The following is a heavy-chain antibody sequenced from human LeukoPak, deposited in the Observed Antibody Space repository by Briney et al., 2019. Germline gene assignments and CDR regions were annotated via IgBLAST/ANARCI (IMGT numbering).Heavy chain of an antibody. CDR3: ARWVATTGLVDS. J-gene: IGHJ4*02. CDR1: GGSINSHY. D-gene: IGHD1-26*01. Sequence: PSETLSLTCKVSGGSINSHYWSWIRRPPGKGLEYVGFIFHSGTTYYNPSLRSRVTISVATSKSQFSLQLTSLTAADTAVYYCARWVATTGLVDSWGPGTLVTVSS. CDR2: IFHSGTT. V-gene: IGHV4-59*08.